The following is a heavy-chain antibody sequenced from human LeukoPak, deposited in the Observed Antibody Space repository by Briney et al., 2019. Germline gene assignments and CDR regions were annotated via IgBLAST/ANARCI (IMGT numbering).Heavy chain of an antibody. J-gene: IGHJ6*02. D-gene: IGHD6-13*01. CDR3: ARLNSGYSSSWYTWSLHYYYYYGMDV. CDR1: GYTFTSYD. CDR2: MNPNSGNT. V-gene: IGHV1-8*01. Sequence: ASVKVSCKASGYTFTSYDINWVRQATGQGLEWMGWMNPNSGNTGYAQKFQGRVTMTRNTSISTAYMELSSLRSDDTAVYYCARLNSGYSSSWYTWSLHYYYYYGMDVWGQGTTVTVSS.